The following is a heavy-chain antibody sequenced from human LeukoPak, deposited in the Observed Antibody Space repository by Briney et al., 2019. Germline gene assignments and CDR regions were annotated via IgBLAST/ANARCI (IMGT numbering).Heavy chain of an antibody. CDR1: GYTFTSYH. CDR3: AREGYCSGGNCPVEH. J-gene: IGHJ4*02. V-gene: IGHV1-2*02. CDR2: INPNSGGT. Sequence: ASVKVSCKASGYTFTSYHMHWVRQAPGQGLEWMGWINPNSGGTNYAQNFQGRVTMTRDTSITTAYMELSRLRPDDTAVYYCAREGYCSGGNCPVEHWGQGTLVTVSS. D-gene: IGHD2-15*01.